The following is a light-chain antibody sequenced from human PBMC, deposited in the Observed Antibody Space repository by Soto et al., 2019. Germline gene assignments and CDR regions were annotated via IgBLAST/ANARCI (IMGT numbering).Light chain of an antibody. J-gene: IGKJ1*01. CDR1: QSVSSY. CDR2: DAS. V-gene: IGKV3-11*01. CDR3: QQYSDYSWT. Sequence: EIVLTQSPATLSLSPGERATLSCRASQSVSSYLAWYQQKPGQAPRLLIYDASSRATGIPARFSGSGSGTDFTLTISSLEPEDFAVYYCQQYSDYSWTFGQGTKVDIK.